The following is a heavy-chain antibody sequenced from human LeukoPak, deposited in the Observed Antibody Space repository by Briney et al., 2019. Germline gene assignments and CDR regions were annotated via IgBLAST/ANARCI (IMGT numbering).Heavy chain of an antibody. D-gene: IGHD2-8*01. CDR1: GFTVSSNY. Sequence: GGSLRLSCAASGFTVSSNYMSWVRQAPGKGLEWVSVIYSGGSTYYADSVKGRFTISRDNSKNTLYLQMNSLRAEDTAVYYCARAPDTDAILGLFDYWGQGTLVTVSS. CDR2: IYSGGST. V-gene: IGHV3-53*01. J-gene: IGHJ4*02. CDR3: ARAPDTDAILGLFDY.